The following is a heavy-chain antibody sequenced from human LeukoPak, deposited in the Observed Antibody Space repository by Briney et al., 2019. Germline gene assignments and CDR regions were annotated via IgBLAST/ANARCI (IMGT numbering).Heavy chain of an antibody. CDR1: GFTFSKYW. CDR2: MNEYGTEK. J-gene: IGHJ4*02. Sequence: GGSLRLSCAASGFTFSKYWMNWVRQAPGKELEWVSNMNEYGTEKYYVDSVRGRFTISRDNAENSLFLHMNSLRVEDTAVYRCARVLYGSRVNVIDSWGPGILVTVSS. V-gene: IGHV3-7*01. D-gene: IGHD2-2*01. CDR3: ARVLYGSRVNVIDS.